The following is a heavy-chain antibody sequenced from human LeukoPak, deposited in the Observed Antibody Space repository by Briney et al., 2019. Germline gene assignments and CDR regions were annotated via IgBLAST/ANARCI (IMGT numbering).Heavy chain of an antibody. CDR2: IYSSGST. J-gene: IGHJ6*03. CDR1: GGSISSYY. V-gene: IGHV4-59*01. CDR3: ARVFDSGSQAYFYYMDV. Sequence: SETLSLTCIVSGGSISSYYWSWIRQPPGKGLKWIGYIYSSGSTNYNPSLKSRVTMSVDTSKNQFSLKVSSVTAADTAVYYCARVFDSGSQAYFYYMDVWGKGTTVTISS. D-gene: IGHD3-10*01.